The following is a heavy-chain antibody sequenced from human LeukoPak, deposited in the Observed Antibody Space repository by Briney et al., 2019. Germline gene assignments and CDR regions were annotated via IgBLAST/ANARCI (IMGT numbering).Heavy chain of an antibody. CDR2: ISGSGGST. CDR1: GFTFSNYA. CDR3: AKDYYDSRGYVIDY. Sequence: GGSLRLSCAASGFTFSNYAMTWVRQAPGKGLEWVSVISGSGGSTYYADSVKGRFTISRDNSKNTLYLQMNSLRAEDAAVYYCAKDYYDSRGYVIDYWGQGTLVTVSS. V-gene: IGHV3-23*01. D-gene: IGHD3-22*01. J-gene: IGHJ4*02.